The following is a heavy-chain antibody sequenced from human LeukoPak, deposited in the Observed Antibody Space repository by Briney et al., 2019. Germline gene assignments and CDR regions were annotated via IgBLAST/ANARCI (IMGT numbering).Heavy chain of an antibody. D-gene: IGHD3-9*01. CDR1: GFTFSSYA. CDR3: ACLTGYYNVGYYFDY. CDR2: ISGSGGST. J-gene: IGHJ4*02. V-gene: IGHV3-23*01. Sequence: GGSLRLSCAASGFTFSSYAMSWVRQAPGKGLEWVSAISGSGGSTYYADSVKGRFTISRDNSKSTLYLQMNSLRAEDTAVYYCACLTGYYNVGYYFDYWGQGTLVTVSS.